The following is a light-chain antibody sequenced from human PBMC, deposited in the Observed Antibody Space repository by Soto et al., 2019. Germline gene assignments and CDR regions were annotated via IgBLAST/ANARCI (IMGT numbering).Light chain of an antibody. J-gene: IGLJ1*01. Sequence: QSALTQPPSASGSPGQSVTISCTGTSSDIGAYIYVSWYQQHPGKAPKLVISEVSRRPSGVPERFSGSKSGTSASLAITGLQAEDEADYFCQSYDSSLSGSLYVFGTGTKVTV. CDR3: QSYDSSLSGSLYV. V-gene: IGLV2-8*01. CDR2: EVS. CDR1: SSDIGAYIY.